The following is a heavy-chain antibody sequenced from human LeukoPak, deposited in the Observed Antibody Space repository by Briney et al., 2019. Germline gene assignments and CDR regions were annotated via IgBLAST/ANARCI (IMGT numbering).Heavy chain of an antibody. CDR1: GFTVSSNY. CDR2: IYSSGST. CDR3: ARLRFGAFNMDV. V-gene: IGHV3-53*01. Sequence: GGSLRLSCAASGFTVSSNYMTWGRQAPGKGLEWVSVIYSSGSTYYADSVRGRFTISSDNSKNTLYLQMNRLRAEDTAVYYCARLRFGAFNMDVWGKGTTVTISS. D-gene: IGHD3-10*01. J-gene: IGHJ6*03.